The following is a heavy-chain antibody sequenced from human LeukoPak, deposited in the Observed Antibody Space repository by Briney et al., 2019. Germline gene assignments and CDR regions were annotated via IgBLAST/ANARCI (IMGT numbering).Heavy chain of an antibody. CDR3: ARGIWSATRVDYYLDN. D-gene: IGHD5-24*01. J-gene: IGHJ4*02. V-gene: IGHV1-3*01. CDR2: INAGNGHT. Sequence: APAKVSCKASGYTFSGYAVHWVRQAPGQRFEWMGWINAGNGHTKYSQNFQGRVTITRDSSANIVYMELSSLTSEDTAVYYCARGIWSATRVDYYLDNWGQGTLVTVSS. CDR1: GYTFSGYA.